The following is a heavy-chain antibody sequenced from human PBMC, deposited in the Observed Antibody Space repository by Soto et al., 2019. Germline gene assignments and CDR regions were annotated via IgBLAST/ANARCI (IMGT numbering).Heavy chain of an antibody. D-gene: IGHD1-1*01. CDR2: IYPGDSDT. CDR1: GYSFTTYYW. CDR3: ARTLLETATTRDAFDI. Sequence: GESLKISCKGSGYSFTTYYWIGWVRQMPGKGLEWMGIIYPGDSDTRYSPSFQGQVAISADKSITTAYLQWSSLKASDTAMYYCARTLLETATTRDAFDIWGQGTMVTVSS. V-gene: IGHV5-51*01. J-gene: IGHJ3*02.